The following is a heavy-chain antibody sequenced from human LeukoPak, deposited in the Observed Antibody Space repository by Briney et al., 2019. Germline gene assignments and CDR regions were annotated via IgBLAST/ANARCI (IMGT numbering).Heavy chain of an antibody. V-gene: IGHV4-34*01. CDR2: INHSGST. Sequence: PSETLSLTCAVYGGSFSGYYWSWIRQPPGKELEWIGEINHSGSTNYNPSLKSRVTISVNTSKNQFSLKLSSVTAADTAVYYCARGVGGWLFDYWGQGTLVTVSS. D-gene: IGHD6-19*01. J-gene: IGHJ4*02. CDR3: ARGVGGWLFDY. CDR1: GGSFSGYY.